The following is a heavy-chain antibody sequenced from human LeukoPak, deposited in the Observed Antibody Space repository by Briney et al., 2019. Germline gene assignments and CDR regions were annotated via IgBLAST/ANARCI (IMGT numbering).Heavy chain of an antibody. CDR3: ARVGFDYVWGSYRPDAFDI. CDR1: GGSFSGYY. Sequence: PSETLSLTCAVYGGSFSGYYWSWIRQPPGKGLEWIGEINHSGSTNYNPSLKSRVTISVDTSKNQFSLKLSSVTAADTAVCYCARVGFDYVWGSYRPDAFDIWGQGTMVTVSS. D-gene: IGHD3-16*02. V-gene: IGHV4-34*01. CDR2: INHSGST. J-gene: IGHJ3*02.